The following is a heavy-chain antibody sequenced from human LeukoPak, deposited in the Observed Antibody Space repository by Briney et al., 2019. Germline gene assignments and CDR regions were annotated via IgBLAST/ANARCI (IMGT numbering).Heavy chain of an antibody. D-gene: IGHD2-2*01. Sequence: SETLSLTCTGSGGSINNYYWSWIRQPPGKGLEWIGYIYYSGSTNYNPSLKSRVTISLDTSKNQFSLKLSSVTAADPPVYHCAKDRCRSRSCFLRIPKRGYFDLGGRGTVVIVPS. CDR3: AKDRCRSRSCFLRIPKRGYFDL. J-gene: IGHJ2*01. CDR2: IYYSGST. CDR1: GGSINNYY. V-gene: IGHV4-59*01.